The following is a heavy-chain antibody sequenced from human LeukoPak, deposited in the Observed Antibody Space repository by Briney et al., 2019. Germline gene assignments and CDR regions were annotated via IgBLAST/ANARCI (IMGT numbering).Heavy chain of an antibody. J-gene: IGHJ4*02. V-gene: IGHV3-23*01. D-gene: IGHD3-9*01. Sequence: GGSLRLSCEASGFTFSSYAMSWVRQAPGKGLEWVSAISGSGGSTYYADSVKGRFTISRDNSKNTLYLQMNSLRAEDTAVYYCAREPDFDWLSRLDYWGQGTLVTVSS. CDR2: ISGSGGST. CDR1: GFTFSSYA. CDR3: AREPDFDWLSRLDY.